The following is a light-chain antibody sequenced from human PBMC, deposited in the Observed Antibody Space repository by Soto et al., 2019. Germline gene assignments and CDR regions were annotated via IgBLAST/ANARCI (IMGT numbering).Light chain of an antibody. CDR2: DAS. CDR1: QSVSSY. Sequence: EIVLTQSPATLSWSPGEGAARSCRASQSVSSYLAWYQQKPGQAPRLLIYDASNRATGIPARFSGSGSGTDFTLTISSLEPEDFAVYYCQQRSKWPLTFGQGTKV. CDR3: QQRSKWPLT. J-gene: IGKJ1*01. V-gene: IGKV3-11*01.